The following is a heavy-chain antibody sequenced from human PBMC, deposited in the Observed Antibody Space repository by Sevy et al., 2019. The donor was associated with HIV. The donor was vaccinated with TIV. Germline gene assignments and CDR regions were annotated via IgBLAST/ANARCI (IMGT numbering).Heavy chain of an antibody. CDR3: ASTALPHYYDSSGYYYYYYGMDV. Sequence: SETLSLTCTVSGGSISSYYWSWIRQPPGKGLEWIGYIYYSGSTNYNPSLKSRVTISVDTSKNQFSLKLRSVTDADTAVYYCASTALPHYYDSSGYYYYYYGMDVWGQGTTVTVSS. V-gene: IGHV4-59*13. CDR2: IYYSGST. D-gene: IGHD3-22*01. CDR1: GGSISSYY. J-gene: IGHJ6*02.